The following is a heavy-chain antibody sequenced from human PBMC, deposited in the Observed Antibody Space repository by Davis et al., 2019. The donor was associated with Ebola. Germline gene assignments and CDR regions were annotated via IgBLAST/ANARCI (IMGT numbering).Heavy chain of an antibody. CDR1: GFTFSTYA. CDR2: IAHSGGAT. CDR3: AKRWELHYFDY. J-gene: IGHJ4*02. D-gene: IGHD1-7*01. V-gene: IGHV3-23*01. Sequence: PGGSLRLSCAGSGFTFSTYAMTWVRQAPGKGLEWVSSIAHSGGATYYTDSVKGRFAVSRDNSKNTLYLHMNSLRVEDTAVYYCAKRWELHYFDYWGQGALVAVSS.